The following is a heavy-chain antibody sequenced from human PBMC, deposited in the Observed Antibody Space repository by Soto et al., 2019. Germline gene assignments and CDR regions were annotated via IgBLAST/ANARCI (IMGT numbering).Heavy chain of an antibody. CDR1: GFSVSDSS. V-gene: IGHV3-53*01. CDR2: FYRGGST. J-gene: IGHJ3*02. CDR3: AKDREDITMFRGVPLIDAFDI. D-gene: IGHD3-10*01. Sequence: PGGSLRLSCEVSGFSVSDSSMSWVRQAPGKGLEWVSVFYRGGSTAYADSVKGRGTVTRDTFKNTLFLQMNSMRAEDTAVYYCAKDREDITMFRGVPLIDAFDIWGQGTSVTVSS.